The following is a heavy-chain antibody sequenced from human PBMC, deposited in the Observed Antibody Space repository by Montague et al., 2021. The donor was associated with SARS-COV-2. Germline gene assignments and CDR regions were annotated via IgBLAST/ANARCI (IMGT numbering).Heavy chain of an antibody. Sequence: SETLSLTCTVSGGSIGSYYWSWVRQPPGRGLEWIGNIYYSGGTKYNPSLKSRVTISLDTSKNQFSLNLSSVTAADTAVYYCARQGYTSGWHYHGMDVWGQGSTATVSS. CDR1: GGSIGSYY. CDR3: ARQGYTSGWHYHGMDV. CDR2: IYYSGGT. V-gene: IGHV4-59*08. D-gene: IGHD6-19*01. J-gene: IGHJ6*02.